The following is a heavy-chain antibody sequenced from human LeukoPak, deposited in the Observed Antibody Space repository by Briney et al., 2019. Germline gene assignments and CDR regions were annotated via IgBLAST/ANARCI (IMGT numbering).Heavy chain of an antibody. V-gene: IGHV4-30-2*01. D-gene: IGHD5-18*01. CDR1: GGSISSGGYS. Sequence: PSQTLSLTCAVSGGSISSGGYSWSWIRQPLGKGLEWIGYIYHNGNTYYSPSLKSRVTISVDRSKNQLSLKLSSVTAADTAMYYCASGGYSYGFDYWGQGTLVTVSS. CDR2: IYHNGNT. J-gene: IGHJ4*02. CDR3: ASGGYSYGFDY.